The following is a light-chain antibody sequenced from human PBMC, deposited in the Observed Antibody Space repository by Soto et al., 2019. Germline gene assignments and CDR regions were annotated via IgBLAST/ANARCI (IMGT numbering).Light chain of an antibody. CDR3: RAYDYSLTASV. J-gene: IGLJ3*02. CDR1: SSNLGAGYD. Sequence: QAVVTQPPSVSGAPGQRVTISCTGNSSNLGAGYDVHWYRQLPGAAPKLVIFGNRNRPSGVPERFSGSKSGTSASLAITGLQGEDEADYYCRAYDYSLTASVFGGGTKLTVL. CDR2: GNR. V-gene: IGLV1-40*01.